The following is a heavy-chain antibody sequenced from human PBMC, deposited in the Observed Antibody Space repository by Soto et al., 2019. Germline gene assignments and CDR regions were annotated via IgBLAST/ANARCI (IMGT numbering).Heavy chain of an antibody. D-gene: IGHD3-22*01. Sequence: PSETLSLTCTVSGASINNNDYYWSWIRQTPGKGLEWIGYVYYSGTTDYIPSLKSRLSMSIDKSQNQFTLKLNSVTAADTATYYCARMSYFYDKWYFDLWGRGTLVTVSS. V-gene: IGHV4-30-4*01. CDR1: GASINNNDYY. J-gene: IGHJ2*01. CDR2: VYYSGTT. CDR3: ARMSYFYDKWYFDL.